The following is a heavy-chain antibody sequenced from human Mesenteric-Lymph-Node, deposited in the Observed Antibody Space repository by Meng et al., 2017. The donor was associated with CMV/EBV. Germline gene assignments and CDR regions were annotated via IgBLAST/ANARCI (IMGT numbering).Heavy chain of an antibody. Sequence: GSLRLSCTVSGGSISSYYWSWIRQPPGKGLEWIGYIYYSGSTNYNPSLKSRVTISVDTSKNQFSLKLSSVTAADTAVHYCARDRGGGAFDIWGQGTMVTVSS. D-gene: IGHD2-15*01. V-gene: IGHV4-59*01. CDR1: GGSISSYY. CDR2: IYYSGST. J-gene: IGHJ3*02. CDR3: ARDRGGGAFDI.